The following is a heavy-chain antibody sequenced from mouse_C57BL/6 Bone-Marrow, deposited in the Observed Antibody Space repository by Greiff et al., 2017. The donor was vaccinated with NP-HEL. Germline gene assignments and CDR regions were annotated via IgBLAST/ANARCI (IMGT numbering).Heavy chain of an antibody. CDR3: ARGVITTVVGRDYWYFDV. CDR1: GYTFTDYN. J-gene: IGHJ1*03. Sequence: VQLQQSGPELVQPGASVKIPCKASGYTFTDYNMDWVKQSHGKSLEWIGDINPNTGGTIYNQKFKGKATLTVNQSSSTAYMELRSLTSEDTAVYYCARGVITTVVGRDYWYFDVWGTGTTVTVSS. D-gene: IGHD1-1*01. CDR2: INPNTGGT. V-gene: IGHV1-18*01.